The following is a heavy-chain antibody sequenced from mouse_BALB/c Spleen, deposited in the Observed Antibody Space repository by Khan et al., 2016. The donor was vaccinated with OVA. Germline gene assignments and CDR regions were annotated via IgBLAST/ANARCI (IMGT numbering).Heavy chain of an antibody. J-gene: IGHJ3*01. CDR3: AISTYLYAFVY. Sequence: EVQLQESGPSLVKPSQTLSLTCSVTGDSITTGYWNWIRKFPGNKLEYMGYIIYTGYTYYNPSLKSRISITRHTSNNQYYLQLNSETDEDTATYYSAISTYLYAFVYWGQGTLVTVSA. CDR2: IIYTGYT. CDR1: GDSITTGY. V-gene: IGHV3-8*02. D-gene: IGHD2-14*01.